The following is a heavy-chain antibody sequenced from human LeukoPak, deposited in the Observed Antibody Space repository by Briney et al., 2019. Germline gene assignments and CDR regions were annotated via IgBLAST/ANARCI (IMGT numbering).Heavy chain of an antibody. CDR2: INPNNGVT. V-gene: IGHV1-2*02. CDR3: VRIYYGPDY. CDR1: GGTFSSYA. Sequence: ASVKVSCKDSGGTFSSYAISWVRQAPGQGLEWMGWINPNNGVTNYAQKFQGRVTMTRDTSITTAYMELSSLRSGDTAVYYCVRIYYGPDYWGQGTLVTVSS. J-gene: IGHJ4*02. D-gene: IGHD4-17*01.